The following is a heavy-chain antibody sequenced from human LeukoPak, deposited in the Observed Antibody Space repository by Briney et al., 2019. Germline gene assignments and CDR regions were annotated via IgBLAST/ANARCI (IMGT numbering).Heavy chain of an antibody. J-gene: IGHJ4*02. CDR3: ATVDYGGYFDY. V-gene: IGHV1-69*02. D-gene: IGHD4/OR15-4a*01. CDR2: IIPILGIA. CDR1: GGTFGSYT. Sequence: ASVKVSCKASGGTFGSYTISWVRQASGQGLEWMGRIIPILGIANYAQKFQGRVTITADKSTSTAYMELSSLRSEDTAVYYCATVDYGGYFDYWGQGTLVTVSS.